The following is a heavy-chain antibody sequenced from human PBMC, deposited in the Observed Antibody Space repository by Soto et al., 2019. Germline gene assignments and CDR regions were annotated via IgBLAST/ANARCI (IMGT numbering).Heavy chain of an antibody. CDR1: GGTFSSYA. D-gene: IGHD2-15*01. J-gene: IGHJ5*02. V-gene: IGHV1-69*06. CDR3: ARDLYCSGGSCPT. CDR2: IIPIFGTA. Sequence: SVKVSCKASGGTFSSYAISWVRQAPGQGLEWMGGIIPIFGTANYAQKFQGRVTITADKSTSTAYMELSSLRSEDTAVYYCARDLYCSGGSCPTWGQGTLVTVSS.